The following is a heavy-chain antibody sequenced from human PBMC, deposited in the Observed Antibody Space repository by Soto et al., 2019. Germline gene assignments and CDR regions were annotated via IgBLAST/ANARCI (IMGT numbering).Heavy chain of an antibody. CDR2: LNSDGSAT. J-gene: IGHJ4*02. V-gene: IGHV3-74*01. CDR3: ARGMYYYDSSGWAY. D-gene: IGHD3-22*01. Sequence: GGSLRLSCAASGFTFSSYWVHWVRQAPGKGLVWVSRLNSDGSATTYADSVKGRFTISRDNVKNTLYLQMNSLRDEDTAVYYCARGMYYYDSSGWAYWGQGTLVTVSS. CDR1: GFTFSSYW.